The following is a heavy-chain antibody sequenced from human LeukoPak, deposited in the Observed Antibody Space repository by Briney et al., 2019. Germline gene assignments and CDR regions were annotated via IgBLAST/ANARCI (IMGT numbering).Heavy chain of an antibody. V-gene: IGHV3-33*01. Sequence: GGSLRLSCAASGFTFSSYGMHWVRQAPGKGLEWVAVIWYDGSNKYYADSVKGRFTISRDNSKNTLYLQMNSLRAEDTAVYYCARGQSSGYDEGDYWGQGTLVTVSS. CDR2: IWYDGSNK. J-gene: IGHJ4*02. CDR3: ARGQSSGYDEGDY. CDR1: GFTFSSYG. D-gene: IGHD5-12*01.